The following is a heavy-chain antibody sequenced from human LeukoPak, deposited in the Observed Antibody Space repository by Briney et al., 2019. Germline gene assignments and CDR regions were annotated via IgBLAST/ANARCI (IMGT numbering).Heavy chain of an antibody. CDR2: IDWDDDK. CDR3: ARIPIVVVPAAGGRARYYYYGMDV. Sequence: SGPTLVNPTQTLTLTCTFSGFSLSTSGMCVSWIRQPPGKALEWLALIDWDDDKYYSTSLKTRLTISKDTSKNQVVLTMTNMDPVDTATYYCARIPIVVVPAAGGRARYYYYGMDVWGQGTTVTVSS. V-gene: IGHV2-70*01. D-gene: IGHD2-2*01. J-gene: IGHJ6*02. CDR1: GFSLSTSGMC.